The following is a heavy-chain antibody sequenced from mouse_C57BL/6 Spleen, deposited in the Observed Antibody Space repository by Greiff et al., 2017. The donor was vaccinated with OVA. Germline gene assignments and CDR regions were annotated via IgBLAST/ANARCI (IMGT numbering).Heavy chain of an antibody. D-gene: IGHD2-4*01. Sequence: EVQGVESGGGLVQPGGSLKLSCAASGFTFSDYGMAWVRQAPRKGPEWVAFISNLAYSIYYADTVTGRFTISRENAKNTLYLEMSSLRSEDTAMYYCARREGIYDYDGVYAMDYWGQGTSVTVSS. CDR3: ARREGIYDYDGVYAMDY. CDR2: ISNLAYSI. J-gene: IGHJ4*01. CDR1: GFTFSDYG. V-gene: IGHV5-15*04.